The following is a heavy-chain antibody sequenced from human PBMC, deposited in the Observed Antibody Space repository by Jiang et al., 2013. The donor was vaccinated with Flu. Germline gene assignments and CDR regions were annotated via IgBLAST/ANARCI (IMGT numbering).Heavy chain of an antibody. CDR3: ARDPSRPLWFGESFPAWFDP. J-gene: IGHJ5*02. CDR2: INTNTGNP. D-gene: IGHD3-10*01. Sequence: LEWMGWINTNTGNPTYAQGFTGRFVFSLDTSVSTAYLQISSLKAEDTAMYYCARDPSRPLWFGESFPAWFDPWGQGALVTVSS. V-gene: IGHV7-4-1*02.